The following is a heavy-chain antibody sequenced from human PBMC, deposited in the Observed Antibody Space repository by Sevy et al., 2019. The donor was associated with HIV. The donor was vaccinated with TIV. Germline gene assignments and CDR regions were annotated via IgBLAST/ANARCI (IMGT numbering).Heavy chain of an antibody. CDR1: GFNFSSYA. CDR3: ARGGAYCSGGSCYDYWYFDL. D-gene: IGHD2-15*01. J-gene: IGHJ2*01. Sequence: GGSLRLSCSASGFNFSSYAMHWVRQAPGKGLEWVAVISYDGSNKYYADSVKGRFTISRDNSKNTLYLQMNSLRAEDTAVYYCARGGAYCSGGSCYDYWYFDLWGRGTLVTVSS. CDR2: ISYDGSNK. V-gene: IGHV3-30-3*01.